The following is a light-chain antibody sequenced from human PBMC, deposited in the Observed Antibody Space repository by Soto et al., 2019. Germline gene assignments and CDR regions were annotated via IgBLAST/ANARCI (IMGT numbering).Light chain of an antibody. CDR3: AAWDDSLSGWV. J-gene: IGLJ3*02. CDR1: SSNIGAHYD. CDR2: TNN. V-gene: IGLV1-40*01. Sequence: QSVLTQPPSVSGAPGQRVTISCTGSSSNIGAHYDVHWYQQLPGTAPKLLIYTNNQRPSGVPARFSGSKSGTSASLAISGLQSEDEADYYCAAWDDSLSGWVFGGGTQLTVL.